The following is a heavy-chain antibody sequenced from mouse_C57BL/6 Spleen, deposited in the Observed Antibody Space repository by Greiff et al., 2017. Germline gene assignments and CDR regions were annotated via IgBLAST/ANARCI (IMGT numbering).Heavy chain of an antibody. CDR3: ARIYYGNYGSY. CDR1: GYSITSGYY. J-gene: IGHJ2*01. V-gene: IGHV3-6*01. CDR2: ISYDGSN. Sequence: EVKLMESGPGLVKPSQSLSLTCSVTGYSITSGYYWNWIRQFPGNKLEWMCYISYDGSNNYNPSLKNRISITRDTSKTQFFLKLNSVTTEDTATYYCARIYYGNYGSYWGQGTTLTVSS. D-gene: IGHD2-1*01.